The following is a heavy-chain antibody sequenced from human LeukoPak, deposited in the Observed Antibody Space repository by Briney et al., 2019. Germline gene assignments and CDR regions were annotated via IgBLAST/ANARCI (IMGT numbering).Heavy chain of an antibody. J-gene: IGHJ4*02. CDR1: GFTFSSYS. Sequence: PGGSLRLSCAASGFTFSSYSMNWVRQAPGKGLEWVSSISSSSSYIYYADSVKGRFTISRDNAKNSLYLQMNSLRAEDTAVYYCAREDMKGYSGYDFDYWGQGTLVTVSS. D-gene: IGHD5-12*01. CDR3: AREDMKGYSGYDFDY. V-gene: IGHV3-21*01. CDR2: ISSSSSYI.